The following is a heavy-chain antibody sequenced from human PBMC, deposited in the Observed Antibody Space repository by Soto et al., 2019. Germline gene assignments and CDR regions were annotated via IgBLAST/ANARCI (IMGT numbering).Heavy chain of an antibody. Sequence: GGSLILSCAASGFTFSSYEINLVRQAPGKGLEWVSYISSSGSTIYYSDSVKGRFTISIDNAKNSLYLQMNSLRDEDTAVYYCARDPGGYSYGHLFDYWGQGTLVTVSS. CDR3: ARDPGGYSYGHLFDY. V-gene: IGHV3-48*03. D-gene: IGHD5-18*01. J-gene: IGHJ4*02. CDR2: ISSSGSTI. CDR1: GFTFSSYE.